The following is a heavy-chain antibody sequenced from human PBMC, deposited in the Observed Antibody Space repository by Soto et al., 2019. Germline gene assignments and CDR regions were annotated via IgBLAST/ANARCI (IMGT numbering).Heavy chain of an antibody. CDR1: GYTFTSYG. D-gene: IGHD3-10*01. CDR3: ARDLLTMFRVITMENWFVP. J-gene: IGHJ5*02. CDR2: VSAYNGHT. Sequence: QAQLVQSGGEVKKPGASVKVSCKASGYTFTSYGISWVRQAPGQGLEWMGWVSAYNGHTNYAQKFQGRVTMTTDTSTTTAYMELRSLRSDDTAIYYCARDLLTMFRVITMENWFVPWGQGTLVTVSS. V-gene: IGHV1-18*04.